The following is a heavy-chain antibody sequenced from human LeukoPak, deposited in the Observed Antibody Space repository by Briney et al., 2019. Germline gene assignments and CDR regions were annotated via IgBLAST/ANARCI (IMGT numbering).Heavy chain of an antibody. CDR1: GFIFSRYA. D-gene: IGHD3-22*01. V-gene: IGHV3-30*04. CDR3: ARGDSSGYYFYYYYMDV. J-gene: IGHJ6*03. Sequence: GGSLRLSCAASGFIFSRYAMHWVRQAPGKGLQWVAVLSFDASNKYYVDSVKGRFTISRDNSKNTLYLQMHNLRAEDTAVYYCARGDSSGYYFYYYYMDVWGKGTTVTISS. CDR2: LSFDASNK.